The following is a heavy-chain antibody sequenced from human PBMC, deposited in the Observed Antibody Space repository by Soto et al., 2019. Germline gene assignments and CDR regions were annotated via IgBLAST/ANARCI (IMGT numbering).Heavy chain of an antibody. J-gene: IGHJ6*02. Sequence: ASVKVSCKASGYTFTSYDINWVRQATGQGLEWMGWMNPNSGNTGYAQKFQGRVTMTRNTSISTAYMELSSLRSEDTAVYYCARGHYDFWSGYDGMDVWGQGPTVTVYS. CDR1: GYTFTSYD. CDR2: MNPNSGNT. V-gene: IGHV1-8*01. D-gene: IGHD3-3*01. CDR3: ARGHYDFWSGYDGMDV.